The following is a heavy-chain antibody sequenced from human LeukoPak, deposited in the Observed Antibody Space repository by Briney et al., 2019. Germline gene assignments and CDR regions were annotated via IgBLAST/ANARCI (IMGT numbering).Heavy chain of an antibody. D-gene: IGHD3-10*01. CDR2: INHSGST. CDR1: GGSFSGYY. CDR3: ARDRPGSGVDY. J-gene: IGHJ4*02. Sequence: SETLSLTCAVYGGSFSGYYWSWIRQPPGKGLEWIGEINHSGSTNYNPSLKSRVTISVDTSKNQFSLKLSSVTAADTAVYYCARDRPGSGVDYWGQGTLVTVSS. V-gene: IGHV4-34*01.